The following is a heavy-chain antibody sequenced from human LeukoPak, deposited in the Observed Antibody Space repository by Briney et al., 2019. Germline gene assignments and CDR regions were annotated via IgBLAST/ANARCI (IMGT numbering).Heavy chain of an antibody. CDR3: ASLYYYDSSGPLDC. Sequence: GRSLRLSCAASGFTFSSYAMHWVRQAPGKGLEWVAVISYDGSNKYYADSVKGRFTISRDNSKNTLYLQMNSLRAEDTAVYYCASLYYYDSSGPLDCWGQGTLVTVSS. V-gene: IGHV3-30-3*01. CDR1: GFTFSSYA. CDR2: ISYDGSNK. D-gene: IGHD3-22*01. J-gene: IGHJ4*02.